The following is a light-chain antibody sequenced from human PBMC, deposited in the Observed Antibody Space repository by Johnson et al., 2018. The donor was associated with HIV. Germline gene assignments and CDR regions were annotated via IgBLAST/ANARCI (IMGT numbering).Light chain of an antibody. V-gene: IGLV1-51*01. CDR1: SSNIGNNY. CDR3: GTWDSSLSAGGYV. J-gene: IGLJ1*01. Sequence: QSVLTQPPSVSAAPGQKVTISCSGSSSNIGNNYVSWYQQLPGTAPKLLIYDNNKRPSGIPDRFSGSKSGTSATLAITGLQPGDEADYYCGTWDSSLSAGGYVFGTGTKVTVL. CDR2: DNN.